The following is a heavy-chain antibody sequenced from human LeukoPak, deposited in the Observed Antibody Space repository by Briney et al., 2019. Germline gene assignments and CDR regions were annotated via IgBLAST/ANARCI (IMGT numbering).Heavy chain of an antibody. CDR1: GFTFSSYG. D-gene: IGHD3-3*01. V-gene: IGHV3-33*01. Sequence: GGSLRLSCAASGFTFSSYGMHWVRQAPGKGLEWVAVIWYDGSNKYYADSVKGRFTISRDNSKNTLYLQMNSLRAEDTAVYYCARDSGDFWSGFDYWGQGTLVTVSS. CDR3: ARDSGDFWSGFDY. CDR2: IWYDGSNK. J-gene: IGHJ4*02.